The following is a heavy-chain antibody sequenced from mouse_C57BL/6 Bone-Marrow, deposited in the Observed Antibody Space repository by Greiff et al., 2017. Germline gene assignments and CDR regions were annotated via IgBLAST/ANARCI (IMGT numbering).Heavy chain of an antibody. Sequence: VQLQESDAELVKPGASVKISCKASGYTFTDHTIPWMKQRPEQGLEWIGYIYPRDGSTKYNEKFKGKATLTVDKSSSTAYMQLNSLTSEDSAVYFCASPHYYGSPFDYWGQGTTLTVSS. V-gene: IGHV1-78*01. J-gene: IGHJ2*01. CDR2: IYPRDGST. CDR3: ASPHYYGSPFDY. D-gene: IGHD1-1*01. CDR1: GYTFTDHT.